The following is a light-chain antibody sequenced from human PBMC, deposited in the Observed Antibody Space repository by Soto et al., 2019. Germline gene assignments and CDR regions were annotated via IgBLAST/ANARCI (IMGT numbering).Light chain of an antibody. J-gene: IGKJ1*01. CDR3: QQLNYYPRT. V-gene: IGKV3D-15*01. CDR2: GAS. Sequence: IVVSQSPSTLSVSTGERVTLSCRASQSVSSSLAWYQQKPGQAPRLLIYGASSRATGIPDRFSGSGSGTDFTLTISSLQPEDFATYFCQQLNYYPRTFAQGTKVDIK. CDR1: QSVSSS.